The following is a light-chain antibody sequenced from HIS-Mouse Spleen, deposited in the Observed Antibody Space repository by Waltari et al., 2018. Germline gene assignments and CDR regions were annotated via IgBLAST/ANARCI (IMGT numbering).Light chain of an antibody. Sequence: DLVMTQSPDSLAVSLGERATIHRKSSQSVLYSYNNKTYLAWYQQKPGQPPKLLIYWASTRESGVPDRFSGSGSGTDFTLTISSLQAEDVAVYYCQQYYSTPLTFGGGTKVEIK. CDR1: QSVLYSYNNKTY. V-gene: IGKV4-1*01. CDR3: QQYYSTPLT. J-gene: IGKJ4*01. CDR2: WAS.